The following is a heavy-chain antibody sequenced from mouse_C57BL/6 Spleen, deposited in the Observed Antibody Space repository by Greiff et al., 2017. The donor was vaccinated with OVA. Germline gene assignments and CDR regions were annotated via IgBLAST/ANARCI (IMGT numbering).Heavy chain of an antibody. CDR2: IDPANGNT. J-gene: IGHJ1*03. CDR1: GFNIKNTY. V-gene: IGHV14-3*01. D-gene: IGHD1-1*01. Sequence: EVNVVESVAELVRPGASVKLSCTASGFNIKNTYMHWVKQRPEQGLEWIGRIDPANGNTKYAPKFQGKATITADTSSNTAYLQLSSLTSEDTAIYYCAPITTVVAPSYWYFDVWGTGTTVTVSS. CDR3: APITTVVAPSYWYFDV.